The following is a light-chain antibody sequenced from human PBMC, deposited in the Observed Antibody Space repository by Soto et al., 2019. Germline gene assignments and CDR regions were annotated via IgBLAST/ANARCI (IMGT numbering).Light chain of an antibody. J-gene: IGKJ1*01. V-gene: IGKV3-20*01. CDR2: GAS. CDR1: ESVASSY. CDR3: QQYGSSPWA. Sequence: EIVLTQSPSPLSLSPGERATLSCRASESVASSYLAWYQQKPGQAPRLLIYGASSRATGIPDRFSGRGSGTDFTLTISRLEPEDFAVYYCQQYGSSPWAFGPGTKV.